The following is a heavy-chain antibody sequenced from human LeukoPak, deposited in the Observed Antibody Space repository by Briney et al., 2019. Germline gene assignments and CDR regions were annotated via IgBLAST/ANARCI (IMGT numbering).Heavy chain of an antibody. D-gene: IGHD2-15*01. Sequence: ASVKVSCKASGYTFTSYYMHWVRQAPGQGRGWRGIINPSGGSTSHAPNFQGRVTMTRDTSTSTVYMELSSVRCEVTAGYYCAGETRIGGMATTDSYWGQGTLVTVSS. CDR3: AGETRIGGMATTDSY. J-gene: IGHJ4*02. CDR2: INPSGGST. CDR1: GYTFTSYY. V-gene: IGHV1-46*01.